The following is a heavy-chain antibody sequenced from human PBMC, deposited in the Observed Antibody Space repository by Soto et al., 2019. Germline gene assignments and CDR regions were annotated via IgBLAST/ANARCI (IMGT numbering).Heavy chain of an antibody. CDR3: ARHARGFDY. CDR1: GGSISSYY. D-gene: IGHD3-16*01. CDR2: IYYSGST. Sequence: PSETLSLTCTVSGGSISSYYWSWIRQPPGKGLEWIGYIYYSGSTYYNPSLKSRVTISVDTSKNQFSLKLSSVTAADTAVYYCARHARGFDYWGQGTLVTVSS. V-gene: IGHV4-59*08. J-gene: IGHJ4*02.